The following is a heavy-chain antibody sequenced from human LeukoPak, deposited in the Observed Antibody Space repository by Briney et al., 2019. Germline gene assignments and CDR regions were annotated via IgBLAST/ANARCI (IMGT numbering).Heavy chain of an antibody. CDR2: IYYSGST. D-gene: IGHD3-3*01. V-gene: IGHV4-59*01. CDR1: GGSISSYY. CDR3: ARVNTIFGVVNQIDY. J-gene: IGHJ4*02. Sequence: PSETLSLTCTVSGGSISSYYWSWIRQPPGKGLEWIGYIYYSGSTNYNPSLKSRVTISVDTSKNQFSLKLSSVTAADTAVYYCARVNTIFGVVNQIDYWGQGTLVTVSS.